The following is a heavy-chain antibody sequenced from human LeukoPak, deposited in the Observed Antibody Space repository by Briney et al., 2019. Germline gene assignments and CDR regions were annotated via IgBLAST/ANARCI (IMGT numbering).Heavy chain of an antibody. Sequence: PSETLSLTCTVSGGSISSYYWSWIRQPAGKGLEWIGRIYTSGSTNYNPSLKSRVTMSVDTSKNQFSLKLSSVTAADTAVYYCARDSSYYDFWSGSHYYWGQGTLVTVSS. V-gene: IGHV4-4*07. J-gene: IGHJ4*02. D-gene: IGHD3-3*01. CDR2: IYTSGST. CDR1: GGSISSYY. CDR3: ARDSSYYDFWSGSHYY.